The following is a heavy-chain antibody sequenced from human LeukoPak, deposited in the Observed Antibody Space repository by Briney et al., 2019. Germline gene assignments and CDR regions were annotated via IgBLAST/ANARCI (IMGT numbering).Heavy chain of an antibody. J-gene: IGHJ4*02. CDR2: IRDDGSNK. V-gene: IGHV3-30*02. CDR1: GFTFSSYG. CDR3: AKDRQQLADY. D-gene: IGHD6-13*01. Sequence: GGSLRLSCAASGFTFSSYGMQWVREALGKGLEWGAFIRDDGSNKYYADTVKGRVTISRENTKKTLYMQMKRVRAEDTAVYYCAKDRQQLADYWRQGTLVTVSS.